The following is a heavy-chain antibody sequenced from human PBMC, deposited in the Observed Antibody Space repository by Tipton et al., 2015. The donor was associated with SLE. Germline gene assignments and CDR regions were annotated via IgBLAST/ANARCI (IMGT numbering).Heavy chain of an antibody. D-gene: IGHD2-15*01. Sequence: TLSLTCTVSRGSISNTNYCWGWIRQPPGQGLEWIGTMCYTGSTYYNPSLKSRVSISVDMSKNQFSLKVSSVTAADTAVYYCARSLGAGFCSGGNCFEPLDYWGQGTLVTVSS. CDR3: ARSLGAGFCSGGNCFEPLDY. V-gene: IGHV4-39*07. CDR1: RGSISNTNYC. CDR2: MCYTGST. J-gene: IGHJ4*02.